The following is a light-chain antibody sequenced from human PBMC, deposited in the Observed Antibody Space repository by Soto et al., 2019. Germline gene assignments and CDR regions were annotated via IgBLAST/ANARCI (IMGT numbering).Light chain of an antibody. CDR1: QVISSW. CDR2: AAS. CDR3: MLDYFFPLP. V-gene: IGKV1-12*01. Sequence: SSVSASVGDRVTITCRASQVISSWLAWYQQKPGKAPKLLIYAASSLQSGVPSRFSGSGSGTDFTLTISILQAEDVASYCSMLDYFFPLPFGGG. J-gene: IGKJ4*01.